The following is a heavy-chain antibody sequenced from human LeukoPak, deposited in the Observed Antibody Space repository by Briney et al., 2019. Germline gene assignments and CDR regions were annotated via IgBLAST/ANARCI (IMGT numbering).Heavy chain of an antibody. V-gene: IGHV3-9*01. CDR2: ISWNSGSI. J-gene: IGHJ4*02. D-gene: IGHD4-23*01. Sequence: GRSLRLSCAASGFTFDDYAMHWVRHAPGKGLEWVSGISWNSGSIGYADSVKGRFTISRDNAKNSLYLQMNSLRAEDTALYYCAKARGGGNGLGFDCWGQGTLVTVSS. CDR3: AKARGGGNGLGFDC. CDR1: GFTFDDYA.